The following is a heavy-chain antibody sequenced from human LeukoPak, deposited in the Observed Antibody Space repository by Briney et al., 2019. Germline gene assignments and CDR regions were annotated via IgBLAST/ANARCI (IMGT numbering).Heavy chain of an antibody. D-gene: IGHD6-13*01. J-gene: IGHJ6*02. CDR2: IKSKTDGGTT. CDR3: TTGGGAGLSSSWSVLALYYYYGMDV. V-gene: IGHV3-15*01. CDR1: GFTFSNAW. Sequence: PGGSLRLSCAASGFTFSNAWMSWVRQAPGKGLDWVGRIKSKTDGGTTDYAAPVKGRFTTSRDDSKNTLYLQMNSLKTEDTAVYYRTTGGGAGLSSSWSVLALYYYYGMDVWGQGTTVTVSS.